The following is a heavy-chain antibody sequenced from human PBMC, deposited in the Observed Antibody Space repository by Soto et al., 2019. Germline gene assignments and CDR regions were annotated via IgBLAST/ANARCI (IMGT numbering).Heavy chain of an antibody. D-gene: IGHD3-10*01. J-gene: IGHJ6*02. CDR2: IYYSGNT. Sequence: SETLSLTCTVSGGSISSGGYYWSWIRQHPGKGLEWIGYIYYSGNTNYNPSLKSRVTISIDRSKNQFSLKLTSVTVADTAVYFCARDGRLMLRGFSFYNGMDVWGQGTTVTVSS. CDR3: ARDGRLMLRGFSFYNGMDV. CDR1: GGSISSGGYY. V-gene: IGHV4-61*08.